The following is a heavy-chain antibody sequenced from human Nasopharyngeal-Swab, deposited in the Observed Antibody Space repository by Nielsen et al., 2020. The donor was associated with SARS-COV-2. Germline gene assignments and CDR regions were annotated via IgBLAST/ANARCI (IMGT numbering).Heavy chain of an antibody. J-gene: IGHJ4*02. D-gene: IGHD3/OR15-3a*01. V-gene: IGHV3-11*01. Sequence: GGSLRLSCAASGFSFSDYYISWIRQAPGKGLEWVSYISITGTTMYYADSVKGRFIISRDNAKNSLFLQMNSLRAEDTAVYYCARGLRGRTDFDYWGQGTLVTVSS. CDR1: GFSFSDYY. CDR3: ARGLRGRTDFDY. CDR2: ISITGTTM.